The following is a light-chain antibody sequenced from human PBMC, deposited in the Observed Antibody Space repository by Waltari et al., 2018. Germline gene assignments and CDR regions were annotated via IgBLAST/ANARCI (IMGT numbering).Light chain of an antibody. CDR1: QSVSYNSNNNNY. Sequence: DIMVTQSPDSLAVSLCEWATINCKSSQSVSYNSNNNNYLAWYKHKPGQPPKLLISWASTRESGVPDRFSGSGSGTDFTLTISSLQPEDVAVYYCQHYAGTSSAFGQGTRLEIK. J-gene: IGKJ5*01. V-gene: IGKV4-1*01. CDR3: QHYAGTSSA. CDR2: WAS.